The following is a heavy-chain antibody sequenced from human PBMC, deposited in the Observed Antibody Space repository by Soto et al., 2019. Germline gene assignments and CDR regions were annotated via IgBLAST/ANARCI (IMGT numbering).Heavy chain of an antibody. Sequence: EVQLVESGGGLVQPGGSLRLSCAASGFTFSSYWMHWVRQAPGKGLVWVSRINSDGSSTSYADSVKGRFTISRDNAKNTLYRQMSSLRAQDTAVYYCARDLVEQWLFTDDAFDIRGQGTMVTVSS. D-gene: IGHD6-19*01. V-gene: IGHV3-74*01. CDR1: GFTFSSYW. CDR2: INSDGSST. CDR3: ARDLVEQWLFTDDAFDI. J-gene: IGHJ3*02.